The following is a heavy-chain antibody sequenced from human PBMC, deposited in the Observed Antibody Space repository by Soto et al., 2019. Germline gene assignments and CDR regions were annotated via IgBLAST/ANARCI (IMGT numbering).Heavy chain of an antibody. CDR1: GYTFTSYD. CDR2: MNPNSGNT. CDR3: ARAREYYYGMDV. Sequence: QVQLVQSGAEVKKPGASVKVSFKASGYTFTSYDINWGRQATGQGLEWMGWMNPNSGNTGYAQKFQGRVTMTRNTSISTAYMELSSLRSEDTAVYYCARAREYYYGMDVWGQGTTVTVSS. J-gene: IGHJ6*02. V-gene: IGHV1-8*01.